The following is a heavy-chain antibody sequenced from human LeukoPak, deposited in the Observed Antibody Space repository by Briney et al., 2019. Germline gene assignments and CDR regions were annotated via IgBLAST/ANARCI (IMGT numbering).Heavy chain of an antibody. CDR1: GYTFTSYD. CDR3: ARRAVAGSSGAFDI. J-gene: IGHJ3*02. Sequence: VASVKVSCKASGYTFTSYDINWVRQATGQGLEWMGWMNPNSGNTGYAQKFQGRVTMTRNTSISTAYMELSSLRSDDTAVYYCARRAVAGSSGAFDIWGQGTMVTVSS. CDR2: MNPNSGNT. V-gene: IGHV1-8*01. D-gene: IGHD6-19*01.